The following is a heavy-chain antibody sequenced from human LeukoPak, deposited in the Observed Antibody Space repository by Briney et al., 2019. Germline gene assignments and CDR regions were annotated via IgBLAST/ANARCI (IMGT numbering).Heavy chain of an antibody. CDR1: GGSISSYY. V-gene: IGHV4-59*01. Sequence: SETLSLTCTVSGGSISSYYWSWIRQPPGKGLEWIGYIYYSGSTNYNPSLKSRVTISVDTSKNQSSLKLSSVTAADTAVYYCARLDFWSGYYTENWFDPWGQGTLVTVSS. D-gene: IGHD3-3*01. J-gene: IGHJ5*02. CDR2: IYYSGST. CDR3: ARLDFWSGYYTENWFDP.